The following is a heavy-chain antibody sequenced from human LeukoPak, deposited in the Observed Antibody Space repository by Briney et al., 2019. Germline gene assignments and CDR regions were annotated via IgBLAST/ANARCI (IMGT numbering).Heavy chain of an antibody. J-gene: IGHJ6*02. CDR2: ISGSGGST. CDR1: GFTVSSNY. D-gene: IGHD3-16*01. Sequence: QPGGSLRLSCAASGFTVSSNYMSWVRQAPGKGLEWVSAISGSGGSTYYADSVKGRFTISRDNSKNTLYLQMNSLRAEDTAVYYCAKTIGGYYYYYGMNVWGQGTTVTVSS. CDR3: AKTIGGYYYYYGMNV. V-gene: IGHV3-23*01.